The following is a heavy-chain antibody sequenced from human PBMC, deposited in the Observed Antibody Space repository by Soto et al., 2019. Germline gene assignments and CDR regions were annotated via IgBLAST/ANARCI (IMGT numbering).Heavy chain of an antibody. J-gene: IGHJ5*02. CDR1: GYTFTSYT. CDR3: ARSLPWFDP. CDR2: ISANNGNT. V-gene: IGHV1-18*01. Sequence: QVRLVHSETEVKKPGASVNVSWKACGYTFTSYTSSWVRQAPGQGLEWMGWISANNGNTEFAQKFQDRLTMIADTTTSTAYLELRNLRPDDTAVYYCARSLPWFDPWGQGTLVAVSS.